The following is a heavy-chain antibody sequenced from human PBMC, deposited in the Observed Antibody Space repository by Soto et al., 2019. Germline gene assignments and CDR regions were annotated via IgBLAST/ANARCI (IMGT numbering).Heavy chain of an antibody. J-gene: IGHJ4*02. Sequence: SLRLSCAASGFSFTSYAMHWVRQAPGKGLEWVAFISYDGSNKYYADSVKGRFTFSRDNSNNTLYLLMNSLRADDTAVYYCARENGDYGFDYWGQGTLVTVSS. CDR1: GFSFTSYA. V-gene: IGHV3-30-3*01. CDR2: ISYDGSNK. CDR3: ARENGDYGFDY. D-gene: IGHD4-17*01.